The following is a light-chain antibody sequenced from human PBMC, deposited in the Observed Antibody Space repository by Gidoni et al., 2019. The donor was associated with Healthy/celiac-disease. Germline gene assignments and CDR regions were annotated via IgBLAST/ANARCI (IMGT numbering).Light chain of an antibody. CDR3: QSYDSSLSGYV. CDR2: GNS. J-gene: IGLJ1*01. CDR1: SSNIGAGYD. Sequence: QSVLTQPPSASGAPGQRVTTTCTGSSSNIGAGYDVHWYQQLPGTAPDLLIYGNSNRPSGVPDRFSGSKSGTSASLAITGLQAEDEADYYCQSYDSSLSGYVFGTGTKVTVL. V-gene: IGLV1-40*01.